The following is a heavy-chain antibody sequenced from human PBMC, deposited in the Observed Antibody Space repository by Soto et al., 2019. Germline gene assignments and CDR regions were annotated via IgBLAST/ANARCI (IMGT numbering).Heavy chain of an antibody. V-gene: IGHV5-51*01. D-gene: IGHD2-2*01. CDR1: GYSFTSYW. J-gene: IGHJ4*02. Sequence: GESLKISCKGSGYSFTSYWIGWVRQMPGKGLEWMGIIYPGDSDTRYSPSFQGQVTISADKSISTAYLQWSSLKASDTAMYYCARLWDIVVVPAAISSPAPIDYWGQGPLVTVSS. CDR3: ARLWDIVVVPAAISSPAPIDY. CDR2: IYPGDSDT.